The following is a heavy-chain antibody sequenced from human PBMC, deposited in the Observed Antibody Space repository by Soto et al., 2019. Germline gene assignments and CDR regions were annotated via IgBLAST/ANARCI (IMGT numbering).Heavy chain of an antibody. CDR3: AAPKQLSMGYYYGMDV. D-gene: IGHD2-2*01. CDR2: IDPSDSYT. J-gene: IGHJ6*02. CDR1: GYSFTSYW. V-gene: IGHV5-10-1*01. Sequence: GESLKISCKGSGYSFTSYWISGVRQMPGKGLEWMGRIDPSDSYTNYSPSFQGHVTISADKSISTAYLQWSSLKASDTAMYYCAAPKQLSMGYYYGMDVWGQGTTVTVSS.